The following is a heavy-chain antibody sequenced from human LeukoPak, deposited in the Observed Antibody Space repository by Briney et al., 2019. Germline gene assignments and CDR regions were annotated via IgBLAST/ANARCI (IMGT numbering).Heavy chain of an antibody. V-gene: IGHV3-7*01. CDR2: IKQDGSTK. CDR3: TRDTDGSLDY. CDR1: GFTFTNSW. J-gene: IGHJ4*02. Sequence: GGSLRLSCAASGFTFTNSWMAWVRQAPGKGLEWVANIKQDGSTKHYADSLKGRFTISRDNPKNSLYLQMNNLRADDTAVYYCTRDTDGSLDYWGQGILVTVAT. D-gene: IGHD1-26*01.